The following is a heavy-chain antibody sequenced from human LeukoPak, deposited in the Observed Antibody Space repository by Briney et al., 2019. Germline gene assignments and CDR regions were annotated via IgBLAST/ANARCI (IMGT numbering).Heavy chain of an antibody. V-gene: IGHV3-48*01. CDR3: ARGELRNAFDI. J-gene: IGHJ3*02. CDR1: GFTFSDYT. CDR2: ISGSSSTI. Sequence: GGSLRLSCAASGFTFSDYTMNWVRQAPGKGLEWVSYISGSSSTIYYADSVKGRFTISRDNSKNTLYLQMNSLRAEDTAVYYCARGELRNAFDIWGQGTMVTVSS. D-gene: IGHD1-7*01.